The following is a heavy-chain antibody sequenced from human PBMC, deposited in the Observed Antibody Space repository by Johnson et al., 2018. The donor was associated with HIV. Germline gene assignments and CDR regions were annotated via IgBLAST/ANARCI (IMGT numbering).Heavy chain of an antibody. CDR1: GFTFSSYA. D-gene: IGHD1-14*01. Sequence: QVQLVESGGGLIQPGGSLRLSCAASGFTFSSYAMHWVRQAPGKGLEWVAVISYDGSNKYYADSVKGRFTISRDNSKNTLYLQMNSLRAEDTAVYYCARDDRPDGFDIWGQGTMVTVSS. J-gene: IGHJ3*02. V-gene: IGHV3-30*04. CDR3: ARDDRPDGFDI. CDR2: ISYDGSNK.